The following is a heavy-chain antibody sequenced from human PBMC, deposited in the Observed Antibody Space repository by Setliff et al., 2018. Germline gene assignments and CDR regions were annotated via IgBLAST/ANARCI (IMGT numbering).Heavy chain of an antibody. V-gene: IGHV3-73*01. J-gene: IGHJ3*02. CDR3: TFARYGYDVFDI. Sequence: PGGSLRLPCAASGFSFSGSAVYWVRQASVKGLEWIGRIRGRTDNYATAYAASVRGRFTISRDDSKNTAYLQMNSLKTEDTAVYYCTFARYGYDVFDIWGQGTMVTVSS. CDR1: GFSFSGSA. CDR2: IRGRTDNYAT. D-gene: IGHD5-18*01.